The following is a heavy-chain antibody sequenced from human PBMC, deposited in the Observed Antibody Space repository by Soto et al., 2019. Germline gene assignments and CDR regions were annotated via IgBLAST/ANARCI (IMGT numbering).Heavy chain of an antibody. V-gene: IGHV1-69*12. J-gene: IGHJ5*02. CDR2: IIPIFGTA. D-gene: IGHD3-3*01. Sequence: QVQLVQSGAEVKKPGSSVKVSCKASGGTFSSYAISWVRQAPGQGLEWMGGIIPIFGTANYAQKFQGRVTNAADDXXSXAXWELSSLRSEDTAVYYCALGXDEXXXGXXXSGWFDPWGQGTLVTVSS. CDR1: GGTFSSYA. CDR3: ALGXDEXXXGXXXSGWFDP.